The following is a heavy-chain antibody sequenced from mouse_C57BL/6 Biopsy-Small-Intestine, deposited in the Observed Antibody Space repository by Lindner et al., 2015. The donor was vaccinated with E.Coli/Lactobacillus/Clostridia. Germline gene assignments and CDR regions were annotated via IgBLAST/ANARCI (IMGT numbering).Heavy chain of an antibody. CDR3: AKETVLADYPNYYYYIDV. CDR1: GDTFPGYM. Sequence: VKVSCKASGDTFPGYMINWVRQAPGQGLEWMGWINTNTGNPRYGQGFTGRFVISFDTSDNTAYLEISTLKAEDTAEYFCAKETVLADYPNYYYYIDVWGKGTTVTVSS. CDR2: INTNTGNP. V-gene: IGHV9-3*02. J-gene: IGHJ1*03. D-gene: IGHD1-1*01.